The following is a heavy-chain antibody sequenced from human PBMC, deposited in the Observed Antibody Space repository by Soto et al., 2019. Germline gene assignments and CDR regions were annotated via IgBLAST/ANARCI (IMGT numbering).Heavy chain of an antibody. CDR1: GSTFTSYD. CDR3: AKDSQGVAQSTMLTY. J-gene: IGHJ4*02. Sequence: PGGSLRLSCAASGSTFTSYDMSWVRQAPGKGPEWVSTISGSGSSTYHAASVKGRFTISRDNSKNTLYLQMNSLRVEDTALYFCAKDSQGVAQSTMLTYWGQGTLVIVSS. V-gene: IGHV3-23*01. CDR2: ISGSGSST. D-gene: IGHD3-10*02.